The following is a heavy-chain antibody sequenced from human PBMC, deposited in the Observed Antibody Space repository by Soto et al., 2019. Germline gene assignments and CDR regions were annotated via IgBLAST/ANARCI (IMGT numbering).Heavy chain of an antibody. CDR3: ALTPGDIVVVPAANVYFDY. D-gene: IGHD2-2*01. J-gene: IGHJ4*02. CDR2: MNPNSGNT. CDR1: GYTFTSYD. V-gene: IGHV1-8*01. Sequence: GPSVKVSCKASGYTFTSYDINWVRQATGQGLEWMGWMNPNSGNTGYAQKFQGRVTMTRNTSISTAYMELSSLRSEDTAVYYCALTPGDIVVVPAANVYFDYWGQGTLVTVSS.